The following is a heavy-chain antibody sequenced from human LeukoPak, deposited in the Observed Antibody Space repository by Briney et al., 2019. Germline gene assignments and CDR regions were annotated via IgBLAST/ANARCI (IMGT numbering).Heavy chain of an antibody. CDR2: ISYDGSSK. CDR1: GFTFSTYA. V-gene: IGHV3-30*14. CDR3: ARDRTPDDSSGYYGY. J-gene: IGHJ4*02. Sequence: GRSLRLSCAASGFTFSTYAMHWVRQAPGKGLEWVAVISYDGSSKYYADSVKGRFTISRDNSKNTLYLQMNSLRAEDTAVYYCARDRTPDDSSGYYGYWGQGTLVTVSS. D-gene: IGHD3-22*01.